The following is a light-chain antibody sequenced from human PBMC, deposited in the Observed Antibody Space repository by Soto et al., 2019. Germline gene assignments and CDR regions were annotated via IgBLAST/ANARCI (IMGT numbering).Light chain of an antibody. CDR1: QGISSW. Sequence: DIQMTQSPSFVSASVGDRVTVSCRASQGISSWLAWYQQKAGKAPKLLIYAASSLQSGVPSRFSGSGSGTDFTLKINRVEAEDVGTYYCMQALQSLTFGQGTRLEIK. CDR2: AAS. J-gene: IGKJ5*01. V-gene: IGKV1-12*01. CDR3: MQALQSLT.